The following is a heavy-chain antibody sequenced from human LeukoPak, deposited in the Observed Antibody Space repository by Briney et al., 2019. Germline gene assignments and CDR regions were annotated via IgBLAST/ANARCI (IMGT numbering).Heavy chain of an antibody. D-gene: IGHD5-12*01. Sequence: PGGSLRLSCAASGFTFSGYAMHWVRQAPGKGLEWVAVISYDGSNKYYADSVKGRFTITRDNSKNTLYLQMNSLRAEDTAVYYCARDRVSGFLDYWGQGTLVTVSS. J-gene: IGHJ4*02. V-gene: IGHV3-30-3*01. CDR1: GFTFSGYA. CDR3: ARDRVSGFLDY. CDR2: ISYDGSNK.